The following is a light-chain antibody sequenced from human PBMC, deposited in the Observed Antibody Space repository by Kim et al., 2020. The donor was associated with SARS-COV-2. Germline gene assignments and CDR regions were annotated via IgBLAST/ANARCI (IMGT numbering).Light chain of an antibody. Sequence: GQSSTIPYTGTRNDVGYYNSVSWYQQHPGKAPQLIIYDVTGRASGVSNRFSGSQSGNTASLTISGLRAEDEADYYCSSHTTSSTYVFGSGTQLTVL. CDR1: RNDVGYYNS. J-gene: IGLJ1*01. V-gene: IGLV2-14*03. CDR2: DVT. CDR3: SSHTTSSTYV.